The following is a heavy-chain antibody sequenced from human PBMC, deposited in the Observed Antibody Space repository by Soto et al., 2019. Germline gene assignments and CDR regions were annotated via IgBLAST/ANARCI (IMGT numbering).Heavy chain of an antibody. CDR3: AKNQGVELVPLATVDWFDP. CDR1: GFTFNDFD. J-gene: IGHJ5*02. V-gene: IGHV3-23*01. CDR2: ISGSGFKK. D-gene: IGHD1-26*01. Sequence: PGGSLRLSCAASGFTFNDFDMSWVRQAPGKGLEWISSISGSGFKKFYADSVKGRFTISRDNSKSTVYLELNNLSAEDTAIYHCAKNQGVELVPLATVDWFDPWGQGSVVTVSS.